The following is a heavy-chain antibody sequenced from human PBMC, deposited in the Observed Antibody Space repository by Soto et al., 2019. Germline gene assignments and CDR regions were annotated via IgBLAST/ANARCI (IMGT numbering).Heavy chain of an antibody. V-gene: IGHV4-30-2*01. CDR2: IYHSGST. D-gene: IGHD5-12*01. CDR1: GGSISSGGYS. Sequence: QLQLQESGSGLVKPSQTLSLTCAVSGGSISSGGYSWSWIRQPPGKGLEWIGYIYHSGSTYYNPSLKSRVTISVYRSKHQCSLKLSSVNAADTAVYYCAAGGGLPRYYWGQGTLVTVSS. J-gene: IGHJ4*02. CDR3: AAGGGLPRYY.